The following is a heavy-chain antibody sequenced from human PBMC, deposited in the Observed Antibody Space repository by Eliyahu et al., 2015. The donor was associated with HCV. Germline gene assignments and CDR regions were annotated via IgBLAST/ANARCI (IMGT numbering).Heavy chain of an antibody. J-gene: IGHJ6*02. CDR2: INPNSGGT. V-gene: IGHV1-2*02. Sequence: QVQLVQSGXEVKKPGASVKVSCKASGYTFTGYYMHWVRQAPGQGLEWMGWINPNSGGTNYAQKFQGRVTMTRDTSISTAYMELSRLRSDDTAVYYCARGGYSYGSPSADHYGMDVWGQGTTVTVSS. CDR1: GYTFTGYY. D-gene: IGHD5-18*01. CDR3: ARGGYSYGSPSADHYGMDV.